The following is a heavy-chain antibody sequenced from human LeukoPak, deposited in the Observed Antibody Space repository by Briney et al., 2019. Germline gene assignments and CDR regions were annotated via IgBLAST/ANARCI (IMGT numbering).Heavy chain of an antibody. CDR1: GYTFTSYG. CDR2: ISAYNGNT. V-gene: IGHV1-18*01. J-gene: IGHJ4*02. D-gene: IGHD4-17*01. Sequence: ASVKVSCKASGYTFTSYGISWVRQAPGQGLEWMGWISAYNGNTNYAQKLQGRVTMTTDTSTSTAYMELRSLRSDDTAVYYCASINDCGDYYYFDYWGQGTLVTVSS. CDR3: ASINDCGDYYYFDY.